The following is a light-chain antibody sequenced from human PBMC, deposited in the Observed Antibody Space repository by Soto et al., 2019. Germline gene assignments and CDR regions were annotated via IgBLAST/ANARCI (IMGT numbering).Light chain of an antibody. CDR2: SAS. CDR3: QQYTNCPYT. J-gene: IGKJ2*01. CDR1: QSVGSN. V-gene: IGKV3-15*01. Sequence: EIVMTQSPATLSVSPGERASLSCRASQSVGSNLAWYQQTAGQAPRLLIYSASTRATGIPARFSGSGSGTEFTLTISSRQSEDFAVYSCQQYTNCPYTFGQGTKLEIK.